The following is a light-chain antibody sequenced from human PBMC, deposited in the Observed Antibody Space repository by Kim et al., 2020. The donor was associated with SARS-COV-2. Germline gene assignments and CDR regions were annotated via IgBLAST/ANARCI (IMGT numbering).Light chain of an antibody. CDR3: HQRNNWPLT. CDR1: QTVITY. V-gene: IGKV3-11*01. J-gene: IGKJ4*01. CDR2: DGF. Sequence: LSPGERATLSCRASQTVITYLAWYQQRPGQAPRLLIYDGFNRAAGIPARFSGSGSGTDFTLTIRSLEPEDSAVYYCHQRNNWPLTFGGGTKVDIK.